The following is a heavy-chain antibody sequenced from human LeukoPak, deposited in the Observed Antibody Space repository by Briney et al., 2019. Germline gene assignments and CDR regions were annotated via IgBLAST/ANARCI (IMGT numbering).Heavy chain of an antibody. J-gene: IGHJ6*03. CDR3: ARDTRGYTFLTRLTLPYMDV. CDR2: INHSGST. V-gene: IGHV4-34*01. D-gene: IGHD5-18*01. Sequence: SETLSLTCAVYGGSFSGYYWSWIRQPPGKGLEWIGEINHSGSTNYNPSLKSRVTISVDTSKNQFSLKLSSVTAADTAVYYCARDTRGYTFLTRLTLPYMDVWGKGTTVTVSS. CDR1: GGSFSGYY.